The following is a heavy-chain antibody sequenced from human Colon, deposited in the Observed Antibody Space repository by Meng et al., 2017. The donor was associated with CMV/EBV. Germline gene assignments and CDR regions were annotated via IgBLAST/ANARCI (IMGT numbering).Heavy chain of an antibody. D-gene: IGHD1-26*01. Sequence: GYTFKSHDINWVRQAPGQGLEWMRWMSPDSGDAGYAPKFQGRLTMTRDTATGTAYMELSTLTSEDTATYFCARASYSGSYHSLGFWGQGPLVTVSS. J-gene: IGHJ1*01. CDR1: GYTFKSHD. CDR2: MSPDSGDA. CDR3: ARASYSGSYHSLGF. V-gene: IGHV1-8*01.